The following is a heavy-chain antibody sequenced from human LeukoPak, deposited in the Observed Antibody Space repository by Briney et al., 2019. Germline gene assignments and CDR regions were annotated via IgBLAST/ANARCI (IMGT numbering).Heavy chain of an antibody. CDR1: GYSLTSYW. CDR3: ASLSGSYGNDAFDI. CDR2: IYPGDSDT. D-gene: IGHD1-26*01. J-gene: IGHJ3*02. V-gene: IGHV5-51*01. Sequence: GESLKISCKGSGYSLTSYWIGWVRQMPGKSLEWMGIIYPGDSDTRYSPSFQGQVTISADKSIRTAYLQWSSLKASDTAMYYCASLSGSYGNDAFDIWGQGTMVTVSS.